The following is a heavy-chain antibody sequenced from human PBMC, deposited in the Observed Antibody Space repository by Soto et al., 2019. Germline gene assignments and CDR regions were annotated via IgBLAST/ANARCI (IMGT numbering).Heavy chain of an antibody. CDR3: ARKGPKYSSSSVDDY. CDR1: GYTFASYY. V-gene: IGHV1-46*01. Sequence: ASVKVSCKASGYTFASYYMHWVRQAPGQGLEWMGIINPSGGSTSYAQKFQGRVTMTRDTSTSTVYMELSGLRSEDTAVYYCARKGPKYSSSSVDDYWGQGTLVTVSS. D-gene: IGHD6-13*01. J-gene: IGHJ4*02. CDR2: INPSGGST.